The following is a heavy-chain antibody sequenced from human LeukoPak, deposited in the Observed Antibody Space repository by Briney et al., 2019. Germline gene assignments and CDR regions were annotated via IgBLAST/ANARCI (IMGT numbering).Heavy chain of an antibody. J-gene: IGHJ4*02. CDR1: GFTFSSYA. CDR2: ISGSSSST. CDR3: AKGVLPSAVGCFDY. D-gene: IGHD2-2*01. Sequence: GGSLRLSCAASGFTFSSYAMNWVRQAPGKGLEWVSGISGSSSSTYYADSVKGRFTISRDNSKNTLYLQVNSLRAEDTAVYYCAKGVLPSAVGCFDYWGQGTLVTVSS. V-gene: IGHV3-23*01.